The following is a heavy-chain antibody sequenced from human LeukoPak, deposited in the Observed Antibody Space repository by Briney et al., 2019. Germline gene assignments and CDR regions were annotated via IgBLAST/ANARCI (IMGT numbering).Heavy chain of an antibody. CDR3: ARERLSRRALAARRGDFDY. J-gene: IGHJ4*02. CDR1: GGSFSGYY. V-gene: IGHV4-34*01. CDR2: INHSGST. D-gene: IGHD6-6*01. Sequence: PSETLSLTCAVYGGSFSGYYWSWIRQPPGKGLEWIGEINHSGSTNYNPSLKSRVTISVDTSKNQFSLKLSSVTAADTALYYCARERLSRRALAARRGDFDYWGQGTLVTVSS.